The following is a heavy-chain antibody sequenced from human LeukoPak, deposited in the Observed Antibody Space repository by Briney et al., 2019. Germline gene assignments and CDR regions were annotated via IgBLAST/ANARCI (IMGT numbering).Heavy chain of an antibody. Sequence: GGSLRLSCAASGFPTSNYWMSWVRQAPGKGLEWVSAISGSGGSTDYADSVKGRFTISRDNSKNTLYLQVNSLRAEDTAVYYCAKEDCSGGTCFFDYWGQGTLVTVSS. J-gene: IGHJ4*02. CDR3: AKEDCSGGTCFFDY. D-gene: IGHD2-15*01. CDR1: GFPTSNYW. V-gene: IGHV3-23*01. CDR2: ISGSGGST.